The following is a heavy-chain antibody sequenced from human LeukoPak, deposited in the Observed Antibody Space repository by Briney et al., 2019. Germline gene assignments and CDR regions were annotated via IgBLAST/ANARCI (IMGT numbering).Heavy chain of an antibody. Sequence: PGGSLRLSCAASGFTFDDYAMHWVRQAPGKGLEWVSGISGISGSIGYADSVTGRFTISRDTAKNSLYLRMNSLRAEDRALYYCAKGSGYYSGGSCYSGGGIDYWGQGALVTVSS. CDR3: AKGSGYYSGGSCYSGGGIDY. CDR2: ISGISGSI. V-gene: IGHV3-9*01. J-gene: IGHJ4*02. D-gene: IGHD2-15*01. CDR1: GFTFDDYA.